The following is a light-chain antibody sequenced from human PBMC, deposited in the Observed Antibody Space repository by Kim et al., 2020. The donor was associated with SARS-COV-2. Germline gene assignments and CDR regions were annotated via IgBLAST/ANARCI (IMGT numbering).Light chain of an antibody. V-gene: IGLV2-14*03. CDR2: DVS. Sequence: PSITISLTRTSSDVGGYNYVSWYQQHPGKAPKLMIYDVSNRPSGVSNRFSGSKSGNTASLTISGLQAEDEADYYCSSYTSSSTRVFGGGTQLTVL. CDR1: SSDVGGYNY. J-gene: IGLJ2*01. CDR3: SSYTSSSTRV.